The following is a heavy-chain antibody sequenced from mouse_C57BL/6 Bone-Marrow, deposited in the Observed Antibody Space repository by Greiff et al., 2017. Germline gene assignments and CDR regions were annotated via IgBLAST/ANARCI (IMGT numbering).Heavy chain of an antibody. Sequence: EVMLVESEGGLVQPGSSMKLSCTASGFTFSDYYMAWVRQVPEKGLEWVANINYDGSSTYYLDSLKSRFIISRDNAKNILYLQMSSLKSEDTATYYCARAVVATDYFDYWGQGTTLTVSS. D-gene: IGHD1-1*01. CDR2: INYDGSST. CDR3: ARAVVATDYFDY. J-gene: IGHJ2*01. CDR1: GFTFSDYY. V-gene: IGHV5-16*01.